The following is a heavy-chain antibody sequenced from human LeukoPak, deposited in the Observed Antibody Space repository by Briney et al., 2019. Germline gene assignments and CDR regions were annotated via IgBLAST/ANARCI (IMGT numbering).Heavy chain of an antibody. CDR3: ARAPVDTAMVPFDY. D-gene: IGHD5-18*01. Sequence: SETLSLTCTVSGGSISSSSYYWGWIRQPPGKGLEWIGSIYYSGSTYYNPSLKSRVTISVDTSKNQFSLKLSSVTAADTAVYYCARAPVDTAMVPFDYWGQGTLVTVSS. V-gene: IGHV4-39*07. CDR1: GGSISSSSYY. J-gene: IGHJ4*02. CDR2: IYYSGST.